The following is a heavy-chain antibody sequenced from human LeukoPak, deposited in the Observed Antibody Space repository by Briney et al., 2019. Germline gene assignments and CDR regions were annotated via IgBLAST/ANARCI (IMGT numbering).Heavy chain of an antibody. Sequence: GGSLRLSCAASGFTFSSYSMIWVRQAPGKGLEWVSSISSSSSYIYYADSVKGRFTISRDNAKNSLYLQMNSLRAEDTAVYYCARGTLIGSIIDYWGQGTLVTVSS. CDR3: ARGTLIGSIIDY. CDR1: GFTFSSYS. CDR2: ISSSSSYI. J-gene: IGHJ4*02. V-gene: IGHV3-21*01.